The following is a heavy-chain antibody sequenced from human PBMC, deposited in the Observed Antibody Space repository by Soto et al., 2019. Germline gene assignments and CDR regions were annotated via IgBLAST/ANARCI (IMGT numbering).Heavy chain of an antibody. CDR2: ISGSDGKT. D-gene: IGHD3-3*01. Sequence: GGSLRLSCAASGFSFGSYALSWVRQAPGKGLEWVSTISGSDGKTFCADSVKGRFSISRDTSQSTLYLQMSSLRADDTAMYYCARWSYLDYWGQGTRVTVSS. J-gene: IGHJ4*02. V-gene: IGHV3-23*01. CDR1: GFSFGSYA. CDR3: ARWSYLDY.